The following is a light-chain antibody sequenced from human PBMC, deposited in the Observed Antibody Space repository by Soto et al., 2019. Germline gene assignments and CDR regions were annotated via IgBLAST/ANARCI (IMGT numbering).Light chain of an antibody. Sequence: DIQMTQSPSSLSASVGDRVTITCRASQSINSRLNWYQKKPGKPPKLLIHTTSSLQSGVPSRFSGSGAGTDFTLTISSLQPEDFATYYCQQSDSTPQTFGGGTKVEI. CDR1: QSINSR. CDR3: QQSDSTPQT. V-gene: IGKV1-39*01. CDR2: TTS. J-gene: IGKJ4*01.